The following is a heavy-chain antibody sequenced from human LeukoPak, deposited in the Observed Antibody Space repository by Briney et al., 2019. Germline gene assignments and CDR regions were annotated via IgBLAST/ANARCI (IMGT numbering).Heavy chain of an antibody. CDR3: ARNTFIYGPFDL. J-gene: IGHJ2*01. V-gene: IGHV4-39*01. CDR1: GGSISSGSYY. D-gene: IGHD2/OR15-2a*01. Sequence: SETLSLTCTVSGGSISSGSYYWGWIRQPPGKGLEWIGSIYYSGSTYYNPPLKSRVTISVDTSKNQFSLKLSSVTAADTAVYYCARNTFIYGPFDLWGRGTLVTVSS. CDR2: IYYSGST.